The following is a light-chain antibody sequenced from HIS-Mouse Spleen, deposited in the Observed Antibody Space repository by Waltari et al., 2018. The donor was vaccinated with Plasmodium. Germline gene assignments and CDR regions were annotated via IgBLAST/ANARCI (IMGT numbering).Light chain of an antibody. CDR1: KLGSKY. Sequence: SYELTQPPSVSVSPGQTASIPCPGDKLGSKYACWYQQKPGQSPVLVIYQDSKRPSGIPERFSGSNSGNTATLTISGTQVEDEADYYCYSAADNNRVFGGGTKLTVL. CDR2: QDS. J-gene: IGLJ3*02. CDR3: YSAADNNRV. V-gene: IGLV3-1*01.